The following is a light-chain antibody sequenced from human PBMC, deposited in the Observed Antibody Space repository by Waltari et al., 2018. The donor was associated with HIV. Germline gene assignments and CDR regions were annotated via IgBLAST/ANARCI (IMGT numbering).Light chain of an antibody. CDR1: ASYFGDYNY. CDR2: DVT. J-gene: IGLJ2*01. Sequence: QSVLTQPASVSGAPGHSITISCTGTASYFGDYNYVSWYQQLPGKAPKLVIYDVTQRPSGISHRFSGSRSGTTASLTISGLQAEDEADYYCSSYARNSPWLFGGGTKLTVL. CDR3: SSYARNSPWL. V-gene: IGLV2-14*03.